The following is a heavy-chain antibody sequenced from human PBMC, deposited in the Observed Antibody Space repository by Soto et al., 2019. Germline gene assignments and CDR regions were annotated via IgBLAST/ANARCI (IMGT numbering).Heavy chain of an antibody. D-gene: IGHD3-3*01. CDR3: ARGLGFLEWWDYYYYMDV. CDR2: IYYSGST. CDR1: GGSISSGDYY. J-gene: IGHJ6*03. V-gene: IGHV4-30-4*01. Sequence: PSETLSVTCTVAGGSISSGDYYWSWIRQPPGKGLEWIGYIYYSGSTYYNPSLKSRVTISVDTSKNQFSLKLSSVTAADTAVYYCARGLGFLEWWDYYYYMDVWGKGTTVTVSS.